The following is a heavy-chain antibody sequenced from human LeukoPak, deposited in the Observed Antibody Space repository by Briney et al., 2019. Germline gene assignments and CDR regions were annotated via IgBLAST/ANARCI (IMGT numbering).Heavy chain of an antibody. V-gene: IGHV1-69*13. CDR2: IIPIFGTA. J-gene: IGHJ6*03. Sequence: SVKVSCKASGGTFSSYAISWVRQAPGQGLEWMGGIIPIFGTANYAQKFQGRVTITADESTSTAYMELSSLRSEDTAVHYCARGYCSSTSCLTGDYYYYYYMDVWGKGTTVTVSS. CDR1: GGTFSSYA. D-gene: IGHD2-2*01. CDR3: ARGYCSSTSCLTGDYYYYYYMDV.